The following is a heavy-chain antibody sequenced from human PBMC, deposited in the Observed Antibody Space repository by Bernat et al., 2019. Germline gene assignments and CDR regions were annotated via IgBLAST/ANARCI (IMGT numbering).Heavy chain of an antibody. V-gene: IGHV3-23*01. J-gene: IGHJ4*02. CDR2: ISGSGGST. CDR1: GFTFSSYA. CDR3: AKDGFMTYYYGSGSYAPNFDY. D-gene: IGHD3-10*01. Sequence: EVQLLESGGGLVQPGGSLRLSCAASGFTFSSYAMSWVRQAPGKGLEWVSAISGSGGSTYYADSVKGRFTISRDNSKNTLYLQMNSLRAEDTAVYYCAKDGFMTYYYGSGSYAPNFDYWGQGSLVTVSS.